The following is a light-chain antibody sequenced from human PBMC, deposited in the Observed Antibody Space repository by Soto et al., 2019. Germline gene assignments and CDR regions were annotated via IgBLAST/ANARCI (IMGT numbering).Light chain of an antibody. CDR1: QSVSRY. CDR3: QQSYSSPWT. J-gene: IGKJ1*01. Sequence: DIQMTQSPSSLSASVGDRGNSTCRVSQSVSRYLNWYQQKPGESFRLIIYAISSLQSGVPSRFSGSGSGTDFSLTISSLQPEDFATYYCQQSYSSPWTFGQGTKVEIK. V-gene: IGKV1-39*01. CDR2: AIS.